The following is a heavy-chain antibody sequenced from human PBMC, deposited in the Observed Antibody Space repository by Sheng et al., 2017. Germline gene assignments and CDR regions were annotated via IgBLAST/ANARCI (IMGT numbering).Heavy chain of an antibody. D-gene: IGHD3-9*01. CDR1: GYTFTSYG. J-gene: IGHJ6*02. CDR2: ISAYNGNT. Sequence: QVQLVQSGAEVKKPGASVKVSCKASGYTFTSYGISWVRQAPGQGLEWMGWISAYNGNTNYAQKLQGRVTMTTDTSTSTAYMELRSLRSDDTAVYYCASHYYDILTGYYLFGGMDVWGQGTTVTVSS. CDR3: ASHYYDILTGYYLFGGMDV. V-gene: IGHV1-18*01.